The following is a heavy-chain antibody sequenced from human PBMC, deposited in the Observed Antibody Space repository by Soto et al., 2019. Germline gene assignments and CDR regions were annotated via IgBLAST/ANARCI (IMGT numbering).Heavy chain of an antibody. V-gene: IGHV3-11*01. D-gene: IGHD3-10*01. Sequence: TGGSLRLSCAASGFTFSDYYMTWIRQAPGKGLEWVSYISSSGSTIYYADSVKGRFTISRDNAKNSLYLQMNSLRAEDTAVYYCARDAYGSVQPPYWGQGTLVTVSS. CDR1: GFTFSDYY. CDR3: ARDAYGSVQPPY. CDR2: ISSSGSTI. J-gene: IGHJ4*02.